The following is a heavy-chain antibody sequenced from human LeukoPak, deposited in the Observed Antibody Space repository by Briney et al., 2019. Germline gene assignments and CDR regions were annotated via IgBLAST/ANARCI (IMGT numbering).Heavy chain of an antibody. CDR2: IIPMLGTA. CDR1: GGTFSSYA. V-gene: IGHV1-69*05. J-gene: IGHJ4*02. CDR3: ASGTTDIVVVPATLRNYYFDY. Sequence: GASVKVSCKASGGTFSSYAISWVRQAPGQGLEWMGGIIPMLGTAKYAQKFQDRVTITTDKSTSTAYMELSSLRSEDTAVYYCASGTTDIVVVPATLRNYYFDYWGQGTLVTVSS. D-gene: IGHD2-2*01.